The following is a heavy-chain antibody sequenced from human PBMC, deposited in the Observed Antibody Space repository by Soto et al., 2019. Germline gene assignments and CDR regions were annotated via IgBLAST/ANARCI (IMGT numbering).Heavy chain of an antibody. CDR3: ARERPDGARLDP. CDR2: NYYSGST. Sequence: QVQLQESGPGLVKPSQTLSLTCTVSGGSISSGDYYWSWIRQPPGKGLEWIGYNYYSGSTFYNPSLKSRVTISVDTSKNQSSRKLSSVPAADTAVYYCARERPDGARLDPWGQGTLVTVSS. D-gene: IGHD6-6*01. V-gene: IGHV4-30-4*01. CDR1: GGSISSGDYY. J-gene: IGHJ5*02.